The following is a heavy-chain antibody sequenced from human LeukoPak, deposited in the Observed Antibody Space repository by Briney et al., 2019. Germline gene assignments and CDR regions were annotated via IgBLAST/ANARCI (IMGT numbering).Heavy chain of an antibody. CDR1: GGSFSNYY. CDR3: ARRRNYGRNYYIDV. CDR2: INDSGRI. V-gene: IGHV4-34*01. J-gene: IGHJ6*03. D-gene: IGHD1-7*01. Sequence: PSETLSLTCAVYGGSFSNYYWSWIHQPPGKGLEWIGEINDSGRINYNPSLMSRVTVSVDTSKNQFSLRLTSVTATDTAVYYCARRRNYGRNYYIDVWGNGATVSVFS.